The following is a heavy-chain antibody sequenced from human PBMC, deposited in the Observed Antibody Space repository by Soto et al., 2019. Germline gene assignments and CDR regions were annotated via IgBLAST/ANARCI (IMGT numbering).Heavy chain of an antibody. CDR2: IWYDGSNK. CDR1: GFTFSSYG. Sequence: QPGGSLRLSCAASGFTFSSYGMHWVRQAPGKGLEWVAVIWYDGSNKYYGDSVKGRFSISRDNSKNTLYLQMDSLRAEDTAVYYCAKNSGWSYYYYHYGMDVWGQGTTVTVSS. J-gene: IGHJ6*02. V-gene: IGHV3-33*06. CDR3: AKNSGWSYYYYHYGMDV. D-gene: IGHD6-19*01.